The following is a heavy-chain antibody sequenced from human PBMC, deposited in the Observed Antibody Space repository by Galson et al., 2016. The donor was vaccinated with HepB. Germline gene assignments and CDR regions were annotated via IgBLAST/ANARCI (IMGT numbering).Heavy chain of an antibody. Sequence: TVSGGSISSGGYYWSWIRQHPGKGLEWIGYIYYSGSTYYNPSLKSRVTISVDTSKNQFSLKLSSVTAADTAVYYCARDQGATLPGYYYYVMDVWGQGTTVTVSS. V-gene: IGHV4-31*02. CDR1: GGSISSGGYY. CDR2: IYYSGST. J-gene: IGHJ6*02. CDR3: ARDQGATLPGYYYYVMDV. D-gene: IGHD5-12*01.